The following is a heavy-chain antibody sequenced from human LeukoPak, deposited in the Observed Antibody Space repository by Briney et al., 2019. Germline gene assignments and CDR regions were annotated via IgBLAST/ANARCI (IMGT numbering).Heavy chain of an antibody. CDR3: ARDGYSSGWWDFDY. Sequence: GGSLRLSCAASGFTFSSYGMHWVRQAPGKGLEWVAVISYDGSNKYYADPVKGRFTISRDNSKNTLYLQMNSLRAEDTAVYYCARDGYSSGWWDFDYWGQGTLVTVSS. V-gene: IGHV3-30*03. CDR1: GFTFSSYG. CDR2: ISYDGSNK. J-gene: IGHJ4*02. D-gene: IGHD6-19*01.